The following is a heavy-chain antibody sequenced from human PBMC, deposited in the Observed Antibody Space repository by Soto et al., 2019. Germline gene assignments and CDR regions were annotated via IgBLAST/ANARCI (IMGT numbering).Heavy chain of an antibody. D-gene: IGHD6-13*01. CDR3: ARAIGAAGAY. Sequence: GGSLRLSCTASGFTFSTYWMHWVRQVPGKGLDWVANINGDGSGRYYVDSVKGRFTISRDNANNLLYLQMDSLRVEDTAVYYCARAIGAAGAYWGQGTLVTVSS. CDR2: INGDGSGR. J-gene: IGHJ4*02. CDR1: GFTFSTYW. V-gene: IGHV3-7*01.